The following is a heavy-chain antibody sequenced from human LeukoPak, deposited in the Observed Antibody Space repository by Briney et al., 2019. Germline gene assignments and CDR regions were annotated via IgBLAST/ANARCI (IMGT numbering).Heavy chain of an antibody. J-gene: IGHJ6*02. Sequence: ASVKVSCKASGYTFTSYGISWVRQAPGQGLEWMGWISAYNGNTNYAQKLQGRVTMTTDTSTSTAYMELRSLRSDDTAVYYCARDLRIVVVPADYYGMDVWGQGTTVTVSS. V-gene: IGHV1-18*01. CDR2: ISAYNGNT. CDR1: GYTFTSYG. CDR3: ARDLRIVVVPADYYGMDV. D-gene: IGHD2-2*01.